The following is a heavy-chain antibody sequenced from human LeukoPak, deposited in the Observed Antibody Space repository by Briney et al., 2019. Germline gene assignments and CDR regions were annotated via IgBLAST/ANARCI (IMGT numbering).Heavy chain of an antibody. Sequence: GRSMRLSCAASAFTFSSYAMHWVRQAPGKGLEWVAVISYDGSNKYYADSVKGRFTISRNNSKNALYLQMNSLRAEDTAVYYCARDDYGDYVDYWGQGTLVTVSS. CDR1: AFTFSSYA. V-gene: IGHV3-30-3*01. CDR2: ISYDGSNK. CDR3: ARDDYGDYVDY. D-gene: IGHD4-17*01. J-gene: IGHJ4*02.